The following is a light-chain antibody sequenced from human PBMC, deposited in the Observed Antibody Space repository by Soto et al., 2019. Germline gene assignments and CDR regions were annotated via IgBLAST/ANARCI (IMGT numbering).Light chain of an antibody. J-gene: IGKJ1*01. CDR1: QSISGTF. Sequence: VLKQSPDTLSLPPGARATLSCRAGQSISGTFLNWYQQKPGQAPRLLIYGASNRATGTPDRFSGSGSGTDFTLPISRLEPEDFAVYYCQQYGSSPEWTFGQGTKVDIK. V-gene: IGKV3-20*01. CDR3: QQYGSSPEWT. CDR2: GAS.